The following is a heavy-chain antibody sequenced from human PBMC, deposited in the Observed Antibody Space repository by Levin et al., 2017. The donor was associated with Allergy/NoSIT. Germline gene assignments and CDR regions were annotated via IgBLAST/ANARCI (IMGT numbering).Heavy chain of an antibody. V-gene: IGHV4-4*02. CDR3: ARDETDGRVRGPFDI. CDR1: GGSISSSNW. J-gene: IGHJ3*02. D-gene: IGHD3-10*02. CDR2: IYHSGST. Sequence: PSETLSLTCAVSGGSISSSNWWSWVRQPPGKGLEWIGEIYHSGSTNYNPSLKSRVTISVDKSKNQFSLKLSSVTAADTAVYYCARDETDGRVRGPFDIWGQGTMVTVSS.